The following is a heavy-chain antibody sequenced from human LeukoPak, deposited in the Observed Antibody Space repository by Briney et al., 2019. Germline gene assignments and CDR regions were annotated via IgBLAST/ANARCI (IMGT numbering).Heavy chain of an antibody. Sequence: PSQTLSLTCTVSGGSISSVRYYWSWIRQPAGKGLEWIGRIYSSGSTNYNPSLKSRVTISVETSNNHVSLNLTSLTAADTAVFYWARRYYGSGRYGPQFDYWGQGTLVTVSS. D-gene: IGHD3-10*01. CDR2: IYSSGST. CDR1: GGSISSVRYY. J-gene: IGHJ4*02. CDR3: ARRYYGSGRYGPQFDY. V-gene: IGHV4-61*02.